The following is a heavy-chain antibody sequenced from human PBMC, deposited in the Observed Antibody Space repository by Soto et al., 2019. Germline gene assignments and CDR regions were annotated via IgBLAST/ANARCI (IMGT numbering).Heavy chain of an antibody. CDR1: GYGFTTYG. CDR2: ISAHNGNT. CDR3: PRGTYGAY. V-gene: IGHV1-18*01. D-gene: IGHD4-17*01. Sequence: QVHLVQSGAEVKKPGASVKVSCKGSGYGFTTYGITWVRQAPGQGLEWMAWISAHNGNTNYAQKLQARVTVTRDTSPSTAYMELRSLRSDVTAVFYCPRGTYGAYCCQGALVTVSS. J-gene: IGHJ4*02.